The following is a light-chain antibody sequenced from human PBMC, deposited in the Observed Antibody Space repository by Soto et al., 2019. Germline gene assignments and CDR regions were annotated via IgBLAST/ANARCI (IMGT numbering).Light chain of an antibody. Sequence: DIQMTQSPSTLSASVGDRVTITCRASQSITSWLAWYQQKPGKAPKALIYDASSLDSGVPSRFSGSGSGTEFTLTISSLQPDDFATYYCQQYNTYSRTFGQGTKVDIK. CDR1: QSITSW. V-gene: IGKV1-5*01. CDR3: QQYNTYSRT. J-gene: IGKJ1*01. CDR2: DAS.